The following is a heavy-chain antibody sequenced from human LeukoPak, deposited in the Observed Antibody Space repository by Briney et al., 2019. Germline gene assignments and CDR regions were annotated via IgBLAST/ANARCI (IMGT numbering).Heavy chain of an antibody. Sequence: PGGSLRLSCAASGFTFSSYAMSWVRQAPGKGLEWVSVISGSGGSTYYADSVKGRFTISRDNSKNTLYLQMNSLRAEDTAVYYCARTHYDMGRATDAFDIWGQGTMVTVSS. V-gene: IGHV3-23*01. CDR3: ARTHYDMGRATDAFDI. CDR2: ISGSGGST. J-gene: IGHJ3*02. D-gene: IGHD3-9*01. CDR1: GFTFSSYA.